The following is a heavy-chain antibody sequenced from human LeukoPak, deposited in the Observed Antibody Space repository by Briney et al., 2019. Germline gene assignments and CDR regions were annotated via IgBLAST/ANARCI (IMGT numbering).Heavy chain of an antibody. V-gene: IGHV1-8*01. D-gene: IGHD3-3*01. CDR1: GYTFTSYD. J-gene: IGHJ4*02. CDR2: MNPNSGNT. Sequence: ASVKVSCKASGYTFTSYDINWVRQATGQGLEWMGWMNPNSGNTGYAQKFQGRVTMTRSTSISTAYMELSSLRSEDTAVYYCARIPIFGEVDDYWGQGTLVTVSS. CDR3: ARIPIFGEVDDY.